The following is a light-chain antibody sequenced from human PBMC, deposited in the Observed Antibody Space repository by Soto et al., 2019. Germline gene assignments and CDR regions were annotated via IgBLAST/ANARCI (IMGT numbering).Light chain of an antibody. CDR2: GAS. J-gene: IGKJ4*01. V-gene: IGKV3-15*01. CDR3: QQYKTWPPVT. Sequence: ETVMTQSPATLSVSLGERATLSCRASQSVNTNLAWYQQKPGQAPRLLIYGASIRATGVPARFSGSGSGTDFTLTISSLQPEDFAVYFCQQYKTWPPVTFGGGTKVDIK. CDR1: QSVNTN.